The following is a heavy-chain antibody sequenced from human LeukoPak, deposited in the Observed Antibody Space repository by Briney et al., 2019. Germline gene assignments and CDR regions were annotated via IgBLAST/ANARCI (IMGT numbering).Heavy chain of an antibody. CDR3: ARLFGDYGPLFDY. Sequence: SETLSLTRAVSGGSISSSNWWSWVRQPPGKGLEWLGEIHHSGNTNYNPSLKSRVTISEDRSKNQFSLKLSSVTAADTAVYYCARLFGDYGPLFDYWGQGTLVTVSP. V-gene: IGHV4-4*02. D-gene: IGHD4-17*01. J-gene: IGHJ4*02. CDR2: IHHSGNT. CDR1: GGSISSSNW.